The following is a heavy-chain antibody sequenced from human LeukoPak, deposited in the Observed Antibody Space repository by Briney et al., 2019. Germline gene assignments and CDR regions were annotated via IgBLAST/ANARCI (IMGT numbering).Heavy chain of an antibody. V-gene: IGHV3-7*03. D-gene: IGHD5-24*01. CDR2: IKEDGTET. CDR1: GFMFSSNW. J-gene: IGHJ4*02. CDR3: AKEGRSLQTY. Sequence: GGSLRLSCAASGFMFSSNWMSWVRLAPGKGLEWVANIKEDGTETYYVDSVKGRFTISRDNAKDSLYLQMNSLRVEDTAVYYCAKEGRSLQTYWGQGTLVTVSS.